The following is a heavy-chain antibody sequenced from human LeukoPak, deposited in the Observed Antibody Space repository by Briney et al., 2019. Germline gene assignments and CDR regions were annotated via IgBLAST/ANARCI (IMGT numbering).Heavy chain of an antibody. V-gene: IGHV4-61*02. CDR2: IYTSGST. CDR3: ARELISRYSSSWYYFDY. D-gene: IGHD6-13*01. J-gene: IGHJ4*02. Sequence: PSETLSLTCTVSGGSISSGSYYWSWIRQPAGKGLEWIGRIYTSGSTNYNPSLKSRVTISVDTSKNQFSLKLSSVTAADTAVYYCARELISRYSSSWYYFDYWGQGILVTVSS. CDR1: GGSISSGSYY.